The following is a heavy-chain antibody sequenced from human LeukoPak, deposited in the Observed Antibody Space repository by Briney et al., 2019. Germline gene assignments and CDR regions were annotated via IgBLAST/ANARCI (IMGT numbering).Heavy chain of an antibody. D-gene: IGHD3-10*01. CDR2: INHSGST. CDR3: ARKGSRGSGSYYRKPPYYYYGMDV. V-gene: IGHV4-34*01. CDR1: GGSFSGYY. Sequence: SETLSLTFAVYGGSFSGYYWSWIRPPPGKGLAWIGEINHSGSTNYNPSLKSRVTISVDTSKNQFSLKLSSVTAADTAVYYCARKGSRGSGSYYRKPPYYYYGMDVWGQGTTVTVSS. J-gene: IGHJ6*02.